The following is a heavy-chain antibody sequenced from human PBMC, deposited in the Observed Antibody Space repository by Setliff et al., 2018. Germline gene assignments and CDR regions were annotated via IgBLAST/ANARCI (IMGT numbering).Heavy chain of an antibody. CDR3: AKDFGSTWLNYFDY. V-gene: IGHV3-11*06. D-gene: IGHD6-13*01. J-gene: IGHJ4*02. CDR2: IFRSSGST. CDR1: GFTFSDHS. Sequence: PGGSLRLSCAASGFTFSDHSMTWIRQAPGKGLEWVAHIFRSSGSTYYADSVKGRFTISRDNAKNSLYLQMNSLRAEDTAVYYCAKDFGSTWLNYFDYWGQGTLVTVSS.